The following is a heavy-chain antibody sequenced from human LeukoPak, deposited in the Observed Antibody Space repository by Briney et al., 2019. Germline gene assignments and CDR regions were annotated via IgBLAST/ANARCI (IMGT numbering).Heavy chain of an antibody. CDR1: GFTLSNYG. J-gene: IGHJ4*02. Sequence: GGSLRLSCVVSGFTLSNYGMHWVRQAPGKGLEWVAFVRYDGSNKYYADSVKGRFTISRDNSENTLYLQMNSLRAEDTAVYYCAKSGLEDQLPDYWGQGTLVTVSS. CDR3: AKSGLEDQLPDY. D-gene: IGHD2-2*01. CDR2: VRYDGSNK. V-gene: IGHV3-30*02.